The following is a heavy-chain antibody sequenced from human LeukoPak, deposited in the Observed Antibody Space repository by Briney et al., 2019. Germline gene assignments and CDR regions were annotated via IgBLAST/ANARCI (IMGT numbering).Heavy chain of an antibody. V-gene: IGHV5-51*01. J-gene: IGHJ4*02. CDR1: GYSFTSYW. Sequence: GESLKISCKGSGYSFTSYWIAWVRQMPGKGLEWMGIIYPGDPDTRYSPSFQGQVTISADKSISTAYLHWSGLKASDTAMYYCARPRSDSSGWEPFDYWGQGTLVTVSS. CDR2: IYPGDPDT. CDR3: ARPRSDSSGWEPFDY. D-gene: IGHD6-19*01.